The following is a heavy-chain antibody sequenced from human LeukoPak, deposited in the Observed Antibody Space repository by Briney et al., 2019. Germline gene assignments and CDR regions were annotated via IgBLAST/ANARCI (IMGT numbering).Heavy chain of an antibody. J-gene: IGHJ3*02. V-gene: IGHV4-59*01. CDR3: TRDAGLFGFDI. CDR2: IYYSGST. CDR1: GGSISSYY. D-gene: IGHD2-21*01. Sequence: SETLSLTCTVSGGSISSYYWSWIRQPPGKGLEWIGYIYYSGSTNYNPSLKSRVTISVDTSKNRFSLKLSSVTAADTAVYYCTRDAGLFGFDIWGQGTMVTVSA.